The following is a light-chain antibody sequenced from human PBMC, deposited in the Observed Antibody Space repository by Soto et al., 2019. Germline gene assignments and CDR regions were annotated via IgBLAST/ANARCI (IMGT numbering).Light chain of an antibody. J-gene: IGKJ1*01. CDR3: QQYGSSLWT. Sequence: VMTQSAAPLSVSPGQRATLSWRASQSVSSNLAWYQQKHGQAPRLLIYGASTRATGIPARFSGSGSGTDVTLTLSRLETEDFAVYYCQQYGSSLWTFGQGTKVDIK. V-gene: IGKV3-15*01. CDR1: QSVSSN. CDR2: GAS.